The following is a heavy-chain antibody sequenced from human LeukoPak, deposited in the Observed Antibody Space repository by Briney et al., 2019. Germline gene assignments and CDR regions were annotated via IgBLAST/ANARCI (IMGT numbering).Heavy chain of an antibody. D-gene: IGHD1-7*01. CDR1: GGSISSYY. CDR3: ARGNWNYNWFDP. J-gene: IGHJ5*02. CDR2: IYYSGST. V-gene: IGHV4-39*01. Sequence: PSETLSLTCTVSGGSISSYYWGWIRQPPGKGLEWIASIYYSGSTYYNPSLKSRVTISKDTSKNQFSLKLNSVTAADTAVYYCARGNWNYNWFDPWGQGTLVTVSS.